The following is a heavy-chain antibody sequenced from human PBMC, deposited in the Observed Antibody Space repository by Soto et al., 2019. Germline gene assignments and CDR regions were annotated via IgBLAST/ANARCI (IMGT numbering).Heavy chain of an antibody. CDR2: ISSRGSSI. CDR3: ARDVVGHCNGVSCHSP. Sequence: EVQLVESGGGLVQPGGSLRLSCVASGFTLSGYEMNWVRQAPGKGLEWLSYISSRGSSIYYAESVKGRFTISRDNAKNSVYLQMKSLRAEDTAVYYCARDVVGHCNGVSCHSPWGQGTLVTVSS. CDR1: GFTLSGYE. D-gene: IGHD2-15*01. V-gene: IGHV3-48*03. J-gene: IGHJ5*02.